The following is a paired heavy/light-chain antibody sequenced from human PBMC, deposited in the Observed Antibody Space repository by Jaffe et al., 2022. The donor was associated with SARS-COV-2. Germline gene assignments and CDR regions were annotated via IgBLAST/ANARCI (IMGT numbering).Heavy chain of an antibody. CDR1: GGSVSSGNYY. Sequence: QVQLQESGPGLVKPSETLSLTCTVSGGSVSSGNYYWSWIRQPPGKGLEWIAFMHYSGSTNYNPSLKSRVTISVDTSKNQFSLKLSSVTAADTAVYYCARAAYSQSYFDYWGQGTLVTVSS. J-gene: IGHJ4*02. CDR3: ARAAYSQSYFDY. V-gene: IGHV4-61*01. CDR2: MHYSGST. D-gene: IGHD2-15*01.
Light chain of an antibody. V-gene: IGKV1-5*03. CDR2: KAS. J-gene: IGKJ3*01. Sequence: DIQMTQSPSTLSASVGDRVTITCRASQTISSWLAWYQQKPGKAPKLLIYKASSLESGVPARFSGSGSGTEFTLTISSLQPDDFATYYCQQYNSYSLTFGPGTKVDIK. CDR3: QQYNSYSLT. CDR1: QTISSW.